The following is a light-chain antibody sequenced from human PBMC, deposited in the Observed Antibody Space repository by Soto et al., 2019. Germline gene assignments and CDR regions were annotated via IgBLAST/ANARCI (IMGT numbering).Light chain of an antibody. J-gene: IGKJ1*01. Sequence: EIVLTQSPGTLSLSPGERATLSCRASQSVSSSYLAWYQQKPGQAPRLLIYDASSRATGIPDRFSGSGPGTDFTLTISRLEPEDFAVYYCQQYGSSPTFGQGTKVDIK. CDR3: QQYGSSPT. CDR2: DAS. V-gene: IGKV3-20*01. CDR1: QSVSSSY.